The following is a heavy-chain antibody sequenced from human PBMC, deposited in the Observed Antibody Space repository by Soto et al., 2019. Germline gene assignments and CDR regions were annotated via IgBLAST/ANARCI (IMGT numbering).Heavy chain of an antibody. CDR1: GFTFSSYA. Sequence: QVQLVESGGGVVQPGRSLRLSCAASGFTFSSYAMHWVRQAPGKGLEWVAVDGSNKYYADSVKGRFTISRDNSKNTLYLQMNSLRAEDTAVYYCARGGFTVTTGSLYPLDDWGQGTLVTVSS. V-gene: IGHV3-30-3*01. D-gene: IGHD4-17*01. CDR3: ARGGFTVTTGSLYPLDD. CDR2: DGSNK. J-gene: IGHJ4*02.